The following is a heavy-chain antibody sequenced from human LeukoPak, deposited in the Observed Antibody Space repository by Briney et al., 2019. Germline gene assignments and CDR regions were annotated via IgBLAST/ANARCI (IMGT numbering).Heavy chain of an antibody. CDR3: ARVMGAHDY. CDR1: GYTFNKYD. Sequence: ASVKVSCKASGYTFNKYDNTWVRQAPGQGFEWMGWISTYNGNPNPAEKFQGRVTMTTDTSTSTAYMELRSLRSDDTAVYYCARVMGAHDYWGQGTLVTVSS. CDR2: ISTYNGNP. J-gene: IGHJ4*02. D-gene: IGHD1-26*01. V-gene: IGHV1-18*01.